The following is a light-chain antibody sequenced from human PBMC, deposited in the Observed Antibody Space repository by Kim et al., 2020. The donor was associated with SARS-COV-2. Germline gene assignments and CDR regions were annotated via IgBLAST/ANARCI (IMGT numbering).Light chain of an antibody. J-gene: IGLJ3*02. CDR1: SGSIASND. V-gene: IGLV6-57*03. CDR2: DDN. CDR3: QSYDSSNWV. Sequence: GKTVTSDRTRSSGSIASNDVQWYQQRPGSAPTTVIYDDNQRPSGVPDRFSGSIDSSSNSASLTISGLKTEDEADYYCQSYDSSNWVFGGGTQLTVL.